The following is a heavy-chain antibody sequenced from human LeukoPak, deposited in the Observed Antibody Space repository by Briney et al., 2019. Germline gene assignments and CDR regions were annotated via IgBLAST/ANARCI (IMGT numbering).Heavy chain of an antibody. CDR1: GVTFSNAW. J-gene: IGHJ4*02. D-gene: IGHD4-17*01. CDR2: IKSKTYGETT. Sequence: PGGSLRLSCAASGVTFSNAWMSWVRQAPGKGLEWVGRIKSKTYGETTDYAAPVKGRFTISRDDSENTLYLQMNSLKTEDTAVYYCTTDPWHGDFNYWGQGTLVTVSS. V-gene: IGHV3-15*01. CDR3: TTDPWHGDFNY.